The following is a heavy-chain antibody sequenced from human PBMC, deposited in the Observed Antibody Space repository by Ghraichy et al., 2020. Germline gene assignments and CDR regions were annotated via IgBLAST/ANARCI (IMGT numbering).Heavy chain of an antibody. J-gene: IGHJ6*02. V-gene: IGHV3-48*02. CDR3: GRGSTVVRFYYYDGMDV. CDR1: GFSFSSHS. CDR2: ITASSRTT. D-gene: IGHD4-23*01. Sequence: GGSLRLSCVGSGFSFSSHSMNWVRQSPGKGLEWVSYITASSRTTSYADSVRGRFTISRDNAQNSLYLQLNSLRDEDTAVYYCGRGSTVVRFYYYDGMDVWGQGTTVTVSS.